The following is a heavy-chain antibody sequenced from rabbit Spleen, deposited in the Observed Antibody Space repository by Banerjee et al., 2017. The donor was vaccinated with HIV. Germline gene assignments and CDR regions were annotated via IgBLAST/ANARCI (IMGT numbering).Heavy chain of an antibody. CDR2: IEPIFGNT. J-gene: IGHJ4*01. CDR1: GFSFSGGYY. D-gene: IGHD2-1*01. V-gene: IGHV1S40*01. Sequence: QSLEESGGGLVQPEGSLTLTCTASGFSFSGGYYISWVRQAPGKGLEWIGYIEPIFGNTYYANWVNGRFTISSHNAQNTLYLQLSSLTAADTATYFCVRDQAGDADYGPYYLNLWGPGTLVTVS. CDR3: VRDQAGDADYGPYYLNL.